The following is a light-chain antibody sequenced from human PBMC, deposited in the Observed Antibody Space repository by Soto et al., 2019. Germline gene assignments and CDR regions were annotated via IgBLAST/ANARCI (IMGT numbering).Light chain of an antibody. Sequence: QAVLTQPASVSGSTAQSVAISSTGNSSDVGSYNLVSWYQQHPGKAPKLMIYEVSKRPSGVSNRFSGSKSGNTASLTISGLQAEDEADYYCCSSAGSRTAYVFGTGTKVPVL. J-gene: IGLJ1*01. V-gene: IGLV2-23*02. CDR2: EVS. CDR3: CSSAGSRTAYV. CDR1: SSDVGSYNL.